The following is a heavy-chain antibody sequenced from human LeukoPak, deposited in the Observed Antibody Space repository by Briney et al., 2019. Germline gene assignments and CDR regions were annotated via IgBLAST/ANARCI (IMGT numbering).Heavy chain of an antibody. Sequence: SETLSLTCSVSGGSISSYYWSWLRQPPGKGLEWIGYIYYSGSTNYNPSLKSRVTISVDTSNNQFSLKLSSVTAADTAVYYCARLLTGSTSWHIDYWGQGTLVTVSS. D-gene: IGHD2-2*01. CDR1: GGSISSYY. CDR2: IYYSGST. CDR3: ARLLTGSTSWHIDY. V-gene: IGHV4-59*08. J-gene: IGHJ4*02.